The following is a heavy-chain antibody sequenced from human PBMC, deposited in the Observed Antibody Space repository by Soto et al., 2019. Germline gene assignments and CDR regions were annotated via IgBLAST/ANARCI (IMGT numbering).Heavy chain of an antibody. Sequence: EVQLVQSGGGLVQPGGSLRLSCAASGFTFTDYWMHWVRQAPGTGLVWVSRISADVSSTNYADSVKGRFTISRDNAKNTLNLQINSLRVEDSAVYFCARGGRGGFDYWGQGILVTVSS. CDR1: GFTFTDYW. V-gene: IGHV3-74*01. CDR3: ARGGRGGFDY. J-gene: IGHJ4*02. CDR2: ISADVSST. D-gene: IGHD3-16*01.